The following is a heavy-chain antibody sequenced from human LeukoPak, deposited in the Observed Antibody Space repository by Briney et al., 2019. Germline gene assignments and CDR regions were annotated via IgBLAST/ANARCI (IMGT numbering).Heavy chain of an antibody. Sequence: GASVKVSCKASGGTFSSYAISWVRQAPGQGLEWMGGIIPIFGTANYAQKFQGRVTITADESTSTAYMALSSLRSEDTAVYYCASSHMGSSGWSPGYYYYYMDVWGKGTTVTISS. D-gene: IGHD6-19*01. CDR3: ASSHMGSSGWSPGYYYYYMDV. J-gene: IGHJ6*03. CDR2: IIPIFGTA. V-gene: IGHV1-69*13. CDR1: GGTFSSYA.